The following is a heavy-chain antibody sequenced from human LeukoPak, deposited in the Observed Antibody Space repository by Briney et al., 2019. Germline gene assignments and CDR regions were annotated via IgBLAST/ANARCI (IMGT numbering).Heavy chain of an antibody. CDR1: GFTVSSNY. J-gene: IGHJ4*02. CDR2: IYSGGST. Sequence: GGSLRLSCTASGFTVSSNYMSWVRQAPGKGLEWVSVIYSGGSTYYADSVKGRFTISRDNSKNTLYLQMNSLRAEDTAVYYCARGSTSLVVTNFFDYWGQGTLVTVSS. D-gene: IGHD3-22*01. V-gene: IGHV3-53*01. CDR3: ARGSTSLVVTNFFDY.